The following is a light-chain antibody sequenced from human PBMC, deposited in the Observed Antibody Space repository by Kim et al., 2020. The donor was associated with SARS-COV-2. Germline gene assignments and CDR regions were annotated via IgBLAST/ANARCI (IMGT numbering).Light chain of an antibody. Sequence: GQRVTNSCSGSSSNIGSNIVNWYQQLPGTAPKLLIYSNNQRPSGVPDRFSGSKSGTSASLAISGLQSEDEADYYCAAWDDSLNGWVFGGGTQLTVL. CDR2: SNN. CDR1: SSNIGSNI. CDR3: AAWDDSLNGWV. J-gene: IGLJ3*02. V-gene: IGLV1-44*01.